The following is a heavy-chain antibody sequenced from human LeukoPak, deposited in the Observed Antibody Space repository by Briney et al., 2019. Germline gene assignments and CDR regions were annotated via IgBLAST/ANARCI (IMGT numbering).Heavy chain of an antibody. D-gene: IGHD5-24*01. Sequence: PSETLSLTCSVSGGSMNNYYWSWIRQPPGKGLEWTGYIYFSGSSNYNPSLKSRVTMSVDTSKNQFSLKLSSVTAADTAVYYCARHVRSGYNFLDYWGQGNLVTVSS. CDR3: ARHVRSGYNFLDY. CDR1: GGSMNNYY. V-gene: IGHV4-59*08. CDR2: IYFSGSS. J-gene: IGHJ4*02.